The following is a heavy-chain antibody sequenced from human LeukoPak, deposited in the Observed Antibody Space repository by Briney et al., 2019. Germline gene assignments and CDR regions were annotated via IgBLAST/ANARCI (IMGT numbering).Heavy chain of an antibody. Sequence: SETLSLTCTVSGGSIGNSSYYWGWIRQPPGKGLEWIGRIYYSGGTYYNPSLKSRVTVTADTSKNQFSLKLTSVTAADTAVYYCARHRYYYDSSGYYRYFDYWGQGTLVTVSS. J-gene: IGHJ4*02. CDR1: GGSIGNSSYY. CDR3: ARHRYYYDSSGYYRYFDY. CDR2: IYYSGGT. D-gene: IGHD3-22*01. V-gene: IGHV4-39*01.